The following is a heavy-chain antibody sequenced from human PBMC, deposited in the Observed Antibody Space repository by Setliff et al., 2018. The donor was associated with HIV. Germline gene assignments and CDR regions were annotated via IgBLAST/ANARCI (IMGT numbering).Heavy chain of an antibody. CDR1: GGTFSSYA. D-gene: IGHD6-19*01. J-gene: IGHJ6*02. CDR3: ARGPYSSGFKTWRDYYYYYGMDV. Sequence: SVKVSCKASGGTFSSYAISWVRQAPGQGLEWMGGIIPIFGTANYAQKFQGRVTITTDESTSTVYMELSSLRSEDTAVYYCARGPYSSGFKTWRDYYYYYGMDVWGQGTTVTVS. V-gene: IGHV1-69*05. CDR2: IIPIFGTA.